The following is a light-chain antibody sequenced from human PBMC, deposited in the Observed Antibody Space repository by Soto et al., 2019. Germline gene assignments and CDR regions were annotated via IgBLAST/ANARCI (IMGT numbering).Light chain of an antibody. Sequence: QSVLTQPPSVSGAPGQRVTISCTGSNSKIGAGYDVHWYQQLPGTAPKLLIYGNNNRPSGVPDRFSGSKSGTSASLAITGLQAEDEADYYCQSYDSSLSGSVFGGGTKVTVL. J-gene: IGLJ2*01. CDR3: QSYDSSLSGSV. CDR1: NSKIGAGYD. CDR2: GNN. V-gene: IGLV1-40*01.